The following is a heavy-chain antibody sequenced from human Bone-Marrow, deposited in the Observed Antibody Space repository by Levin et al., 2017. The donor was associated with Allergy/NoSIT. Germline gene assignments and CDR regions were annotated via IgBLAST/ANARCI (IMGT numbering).Heavy chain of an antibody. J-gene: IGHJ4*02. V-gene: IGHV4-4*02. Sequence: SETLSLTCAVSGDSVRSRNSWNWVRQPPGKGLEWIGEINHVGRTNYAPSLGRRVTISVDNSRNQVSLQLTSMTAADTVVYFCARTAPDDLWFGELLGLAFWSPGALVTVSS. CDR2: INHVGRT. CDR3: ARTAPDDLWFGELLGLAF. D-gene: IGHD3-10*01. CDR1: GDSVRSRNS.